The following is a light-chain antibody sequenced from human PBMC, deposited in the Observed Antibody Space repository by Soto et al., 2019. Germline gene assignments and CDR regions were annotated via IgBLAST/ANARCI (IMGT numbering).Light chain of an antibody. CDR1: QSISSSY. V-gene: IGKV3-20*01. CDR2: DAS. Sequence: MVLTHSPGTLSFSPGERATLSFRAIQSISSSYLAWYQQKPGQVPKLLIYDASTRATAIPDRFRGSGSGTDFTLTISRLEPEDFAVYYCHQYDSWTFGQATKVDI. J-gene: IGKJ1*01. CDR3: HQYDSWT.